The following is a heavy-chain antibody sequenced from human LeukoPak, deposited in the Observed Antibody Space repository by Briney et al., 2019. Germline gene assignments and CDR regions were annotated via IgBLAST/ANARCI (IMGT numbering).Heavy chain of an antibody. Sequence: SETLSLTCTVSGGSISGFYWSWIRQPPGKGLEWIGSIYYSGSTNYNPSLKSRVTISADRFKNQLSLKLSSVTAADTAVYYCARRPAPYYYYMDVWGKGTTVTISS. J-gene: IGHJ6*03. D-gene: IGHD6-6*01. CDR2: IYYSGST. CDR3: ARRPAPYYYYMDV. V-gene: IGHV4-59*12. CDR1: GGSISGFY.